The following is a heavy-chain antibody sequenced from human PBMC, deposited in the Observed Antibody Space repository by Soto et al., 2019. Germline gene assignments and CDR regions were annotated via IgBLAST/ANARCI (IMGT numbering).Heavy chain of an antibody. CDR3: GREEVYSSSYYATY. Sequence: ASVKVSCKASGYSFTSYNIHWVRQGPGQRLDWMGWIGIANGHTQYSQKFRGRVTITRDTSASTVYMELSSLEPEDTAVYYCGREEVYSSSYYATYWGQ. CDR1: GYSFTSYN. V-gene: IGHV1-3*04. D-gene: IGHD3-22*01. CDR2: IGIANGHT. J-gene: IGHJ4*02.